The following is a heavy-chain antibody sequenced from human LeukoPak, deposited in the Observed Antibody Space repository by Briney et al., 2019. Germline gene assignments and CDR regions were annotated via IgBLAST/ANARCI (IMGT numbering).Heavy chain of an antibody. Sequence: GGSLRLSCAASGFTFSSYSMNWVRQAPGKGLEWVSYISSSSSTIYYADSVKGRFTISRDNAKNSLYLQMNSLRAEDTAVYYCARDRGITMIVVFDYWGQGTLVTVSS. D-gene: IGHD3-22*01. CDR3: ARDRGITMIVVFDY. J-gene: IGHJ4*02. V-gene: IGHV3-48*01. CDR2: ISSSSSTI. CDR1: GFTFSSYS.